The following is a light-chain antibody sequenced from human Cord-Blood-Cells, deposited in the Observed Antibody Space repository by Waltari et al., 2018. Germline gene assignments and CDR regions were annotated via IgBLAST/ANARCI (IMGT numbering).Light chain of an antibody. J-gene: IGLJ3*02. CDR3: AAWDDSLSGWV. Sequence: QSVPTHPPTAPGTPAPMVTISRSGNSFSTCTSYVDLYQQLPGTAPKHRIYRNNQRPSGVPDRFSGSKSGTSASLAISGLRSEDEADYYCAAWDDSLSGWVFGGGTKLTVL. CDR1: SFSTCTSY. CDR2: RNN. V-gene: IGLV1-47*01.